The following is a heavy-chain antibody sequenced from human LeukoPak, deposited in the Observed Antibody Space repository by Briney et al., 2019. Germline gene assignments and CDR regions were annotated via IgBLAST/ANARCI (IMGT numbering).Heavy chain of an antibody. Sequence: PGGSLRLSCAASGFTFSSYGMHWVRQAPGKGLEWVAVIWDDGSNKYYADSVKGRFTISRDNSKNTLYLQMNSLRAEDTAVYYCAKDRGPRQLWSPGLDYWGQGTLVTVSS. V-gene: IGHV3-33*06. CDR2: IWDDGSNK. J-gene: IGHJ4*02. CDR3: AKDRGPRQLWSPGLDY. D-gene: IGHD5-18*01. CDR1: GFTFSSYG.